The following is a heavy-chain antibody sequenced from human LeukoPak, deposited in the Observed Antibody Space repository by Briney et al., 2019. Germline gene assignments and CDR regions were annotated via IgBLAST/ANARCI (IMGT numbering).Heavy chain of an antibody. CDR1: GYTFTSYY. CDR2: INPSGGST. Sequence: ASVKVSCKASGYTFTSYYMHWVRQAPGQGLEWMGIINPSGGSTSYAQKFQGRVTITRDTSASTAYMELSSLRSEDTAVYYCAREYYDAFDIWGQGTMVTVSS. V-gene: IGHV1-46*01. CDR3: AREYYDAFDI. D-gene: IGHD1-26*01. J-gene: IGHJ3*02.